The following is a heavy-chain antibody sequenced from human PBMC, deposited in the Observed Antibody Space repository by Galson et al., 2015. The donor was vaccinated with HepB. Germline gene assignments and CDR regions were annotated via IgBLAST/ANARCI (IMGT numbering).Heavy chain of an antibody. D-gene: IGHD2-2*01. CDR2: ISAYNGNT. CDR3: ARDRGVVPAAKRSYYYYGMDV. V-gene: IGHV1-18*01. Sequence: KVSCKASGYTFTSYGISWVRQAPGQGLEWMGWISAYNGNTNYAQKLQGRVTMTTDTSTSTAYMELRSLRSDDTAVYYCARDRGVVPAAKRSYYYYGMDVWGQGTTVTVSS. CDR1: GYTFTSYG. J-gene: IGHJ6*02.